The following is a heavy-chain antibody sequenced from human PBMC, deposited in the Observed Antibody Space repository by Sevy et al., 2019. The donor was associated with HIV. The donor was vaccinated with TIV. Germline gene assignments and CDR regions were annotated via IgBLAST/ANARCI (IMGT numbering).Heavy chain of an antibody. V-gene: IGHV3-21*01. CDR3: ARDGGCSSTSCLLYFDY. CDR1: GFTFNSYT. J-gene: IGHJ4*02. D-gene: IGHD2-2*01. CDR2: ITSGSTYI. Sequence: GGSLRLCCAASGFTFNSYTMNWVRQAPGKGLEWVSSITSGSTYIYYADSVKGRFTISRDNAQNSLYLQMNSLRAEDTAVYYCARDGGCSSTSCLLYFDYWGQGSLVTVSS.